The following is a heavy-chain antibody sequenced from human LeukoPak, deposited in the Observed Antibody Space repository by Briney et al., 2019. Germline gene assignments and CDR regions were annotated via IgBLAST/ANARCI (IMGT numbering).Heavy chain of an antibody. J-gene: IGHJ6*03. CDR2: ISAYNGNT. D-gene: IGHD3-10*01. CDR3: AREGRHYYYYMDV. CDR1: GYTFSSNG. Sequence: GASAKVSCKASGYTFSSNGISWVRQAPGQGLEWMGWISAYNGNTYYAQKFQGRVTMTTDTSTNTAYMELRSLRSDDTAVYYCAREGRHYYYYMDVWGKGTTVTVSS. V-gene: IGHV1-18*01.